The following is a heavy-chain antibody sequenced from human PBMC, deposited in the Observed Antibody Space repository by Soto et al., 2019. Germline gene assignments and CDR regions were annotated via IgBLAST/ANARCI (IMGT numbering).Heavy chain of an antibody. CDR2: IGSGGTT. CDR1: GFSFSSNA. D-gene: IGHD2-15*01. J-gene: IGHJ6*02. Sequence: EVQLLESGGGVVQPGGSLRLSCAASGFSFSSNAMTWVRQAPGQGLEWVSTIGSGGTTYYADSVKGRFTISRDNSKNTQSLQINSLRVEDTGVYYCAKLRFCSRGTCHLDYYNGVDVWGQGTTLTVSS. V-gene: IGHV3-23*01. CDR3: AKLRFCSRGTCHLDYYNGVDV.